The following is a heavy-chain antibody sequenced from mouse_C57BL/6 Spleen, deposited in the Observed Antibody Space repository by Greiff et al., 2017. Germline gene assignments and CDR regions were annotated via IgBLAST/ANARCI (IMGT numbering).Heavy chain of an antibody. CDR1: GYTFTSYW. V-gene: IGHV1-50*01. J-gene: IGHJ2*01. CDR3: ARWNYGSSRGDY. Sequence: QVQLQQPGAELVKPGASVKLSCTASGYTFTSYWMQWVKQRPGQGLAWIGAIDPSDSYTNYNQKFQGKATFTVDTSSSPAYMQRSSLTAEYAAVYYCARWNYGSSRGDYWGQGTTLAVSS. CDR2: IDPSDSYT. D-gene: IGHD1-1*01.